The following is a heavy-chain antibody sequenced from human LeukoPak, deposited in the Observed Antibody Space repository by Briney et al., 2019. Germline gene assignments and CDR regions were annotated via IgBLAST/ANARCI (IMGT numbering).Heavy chain of an antibody. CDR3: ARNVEMATIGRAFDI. CDR1: GGSISSNNHY. Sequence: AETLSLTCTVSGGSISSNNHYWGWIRQPPGKGLEWIGSIYYSGRTYYNPSLKSRVTVSVDTSKNQFSLKLRSVTAADTAVYYCARNVEMATIGRAFDIWGQGTMVIVSS. D-gene: IGHD5-24*01. J-gene: IGHJ3*02. CDR2: IYYSGRT. V-gene: IGHV4-39*07.